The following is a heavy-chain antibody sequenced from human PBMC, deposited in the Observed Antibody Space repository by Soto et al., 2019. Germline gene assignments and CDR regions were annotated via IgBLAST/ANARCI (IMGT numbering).Heavy chain of an antibody. CDR2: MYNTGST. CDR1: GGSISRYY. D-gene: IGHD2-21*02. J-gene: IGHJ6*02. Sequence: QVQLQESGPGLVKPSETLSLTCTVSGGSISRYYWSWIRQPPGKGLEWIGYMYNTGSTVYNPSFSSRVTISADTYNNQFSLKLNSVTAADTAVYYCARDLWGYCGTDCYPLDVWGQGTTVTVSS. CDR3: ARDLWGYCGTDCYPLDV. V-gene: IGHV4-59*01.